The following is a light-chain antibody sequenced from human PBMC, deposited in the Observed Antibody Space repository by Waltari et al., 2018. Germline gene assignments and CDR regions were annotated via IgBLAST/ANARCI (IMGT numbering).Light chain of an antibody. CDR1: PSHIGTHY. V-gene: IGLV1-47*01. CDR2: LTQ. J-gene: IGLJ2*01. Sequence: QSVLTQPPSASGTPGQSVTISCSGSPSHIGTHYVYWYPQPPGTAPKLLIHLTQQRPSGVPDRFSASKSGTSASLAISGRRFEDEGDYYCATRDEGPTVVFGGGTKVTVL. CDR3: ATRDEGPTVV.